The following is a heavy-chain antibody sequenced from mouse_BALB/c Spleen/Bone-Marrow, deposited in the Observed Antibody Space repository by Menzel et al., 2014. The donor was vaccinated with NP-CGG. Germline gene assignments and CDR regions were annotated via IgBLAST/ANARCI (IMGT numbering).Heavy chain of an antibody. V-gene: IGHV1-69*02. D-gene: IGHD4-1*01. CDR2: IFPSGTYT. CDR3: TRDNWDY. CDR1: GYTFTSYW. Sequence: QVQLKESGAELVRPGASVKLSCKASGYTFTSYWLNWVKQRPGQGLEWIGNIFPSGTYTNYNQKFKDKATLTVDKSSSTAYMQLSSPTSEDSAVYYCTRDNWDYWGQGTTLTVSS. J-gene: IGHJ2*01.